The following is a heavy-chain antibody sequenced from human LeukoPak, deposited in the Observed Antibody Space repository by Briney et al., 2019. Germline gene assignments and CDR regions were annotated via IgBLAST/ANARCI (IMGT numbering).Heavy chain of an antibody. J-gene: IGHJ4*02. Sequence: ASVKVSCKASGYTFTAYYMHWVRQAPGQGLERMGWINPNSGGTNFAQKFQGRVTMTRDTSITTAYMELSRLRSDDTAVFFCAREIPCSSSSCLDYWGQGTLVTVSS. D-gene: IGHD2-2*01. CDR3: AREIPCSSSSCLDY. CDR2: INPNSGGT. V-gene: IGHV1-2*02. CDR1: GYTFTAYY.